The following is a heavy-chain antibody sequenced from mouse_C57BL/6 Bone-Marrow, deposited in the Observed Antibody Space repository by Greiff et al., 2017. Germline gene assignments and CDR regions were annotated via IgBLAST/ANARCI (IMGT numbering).Heavy chain of an antibody. D-gene: IGHD1-1*01. J-gene: IGHJ2*01. CDR3: ARPGSSPFDY. CDR1: GYTFTSYW. CDR2: IDPSDSYT. V-gene: IGHV1-59*01. Sequence: QVQLQQPGAELVRPGTSVKLSCKASGYTFTSYWMHWVKQRPGQGLEWIGVIDPSDSYTNYNQKFKGKATLTVDTSSSTAYMQLSSLTSEDSAVYYCARPGSSPFDYWGQGTTLTDSS.